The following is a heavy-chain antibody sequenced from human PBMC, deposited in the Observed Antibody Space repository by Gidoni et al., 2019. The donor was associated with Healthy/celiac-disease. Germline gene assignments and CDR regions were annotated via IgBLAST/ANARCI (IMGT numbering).Heavy chain of an antibody. CDR2: INPNSGGT. D-gene: IGHD2-2*01. Sequence: QVQLVQSGAEVKKPGASVKVSCQASGYTFTGYYMHWVRQAPGQGLEWMGWINPNSGGTNYAQKFQGRVTMTRDTSISTAYMELSRLRSDDTAVYYCARGWIGCSSTSCHGHRYWYFDLWGRGTLVTVSS. CDR1: GYTFTGYY. V-gene: IGHV1-2*02. CDR3: ARGWIGCSSTSCHGHRYWYFDL. J-gene: IGHJ2*01.